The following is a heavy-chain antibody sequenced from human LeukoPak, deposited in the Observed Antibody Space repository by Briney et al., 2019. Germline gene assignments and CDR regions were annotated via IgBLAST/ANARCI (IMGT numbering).Heavy chain of an antibody. D-gene: IGHD3-9*01. V-gene: IGHV3-74*01. J-gene: IGHJ4*02. CDR3: VRGADTGYSSDS. CDR2: ISSDGSNT. CDR1: GFTFRTYW. Sequence: GGSLRLSCAASGFTFRTYWMHWVRQAPGKGLVWVSRISSDGSNTNYTDYVKGRFTISRDNAENTLYLQMNSLRVEDTAVYYCVRGADTGYSSDSWGQGTLVTVPS.